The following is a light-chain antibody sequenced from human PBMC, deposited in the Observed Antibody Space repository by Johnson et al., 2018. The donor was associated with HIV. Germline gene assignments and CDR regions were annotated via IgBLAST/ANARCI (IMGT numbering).Light chain of an antibody. CDR1: SSNIGNNY. Sequence: QSVLTQPPSVSAAPGQRVTISCSGSSSNIGNNYVSWYQQLPGTAPKLLIYDNNKRPSGIPDRFSGSKSGTSATLAITGLHTWDEADYYCGTWDTSLSAGGLFGSGTRVTVL. CDR2: DNN. V-gene: IGLV1-51*01. CDR3: GTWDTSLSAGGL. J-gene: IGLJ1*01.